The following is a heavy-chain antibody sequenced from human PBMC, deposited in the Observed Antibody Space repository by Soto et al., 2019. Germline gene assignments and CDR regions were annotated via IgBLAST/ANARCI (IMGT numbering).Heavy chain of an antibody. CDR3: AIEEPLNHCSSTSCYYADDAFDI. CDR2: INPNSGGT. D-gene: IGHD2-2*01. V-gene: IGHV1-2*02. Sequence: QVQLVQSGAEVKKPGASVKVSCKASGYTFNGYYMHWVRQAPGQGLEWMGWINPNSGGTNYAQKFQGRVTMTSDTSISTAYMELSRLRSDDTAVYYCAIEEPLNHCSSTSCYYADDAFDIWGQGTMVTVSS. CDR1: GYTFNGYY. J-gene: IGHJ3*02.